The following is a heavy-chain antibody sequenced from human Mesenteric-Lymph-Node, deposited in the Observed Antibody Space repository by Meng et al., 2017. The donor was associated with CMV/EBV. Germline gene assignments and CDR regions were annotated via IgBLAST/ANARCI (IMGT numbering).Heavy chain of an antibody. CDR3: ARGAVGARLLTSYYYYGMDV. V-gene: IGHV4-39*07. CDR1: GASTSSSTYY. CDR2: IYYSGST. D-gene: IGHD2-15*01. Sequence: SETLSLTCTVSGASTSSSTYYWGWIRQPPGKGLEWIGSIYYSGSTYYTPSLKSRVTISVDTSKNQFSLKLSSVTAADTAVYYCARGAVGARLLTSYYYYGMDVWGQGTTVTVSS. J-gene: IGHJ6*02.